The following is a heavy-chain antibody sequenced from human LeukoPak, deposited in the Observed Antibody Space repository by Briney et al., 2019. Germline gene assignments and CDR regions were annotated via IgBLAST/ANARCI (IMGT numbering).Heavy chain of an antibody. CDR3: ARRVTMIKAFDI. Sequence: SETLSLTCTVSGGSISSSSYYWGWIRQPPGKGLEWIGEINHSGSTNYNPSLKSRVTISVDTSKNQFSLKLSSVTAADTAVYYCARRVTMIKAFDIWGQGTMVTVSS. CDR2: INHSGST. D-gene: IGHD3-22*01. V-gene: IGHV4-39*07. CDR1: GGSISSSSYY. J-gene: IGHJ3*02.